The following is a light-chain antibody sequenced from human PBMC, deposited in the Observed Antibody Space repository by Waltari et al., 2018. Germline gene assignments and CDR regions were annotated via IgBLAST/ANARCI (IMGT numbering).Light chain of an antibody. V-gene: IGLV2-8*01. CDR1: RSDIGGYNY. Sequence: QAALTQPPSESGSPGQSVTISCPGTRSDIGGYNYLPWYQQHPGKAPKLIIYEVTGRPSGVPDRFSGSKSGNTASLTVSGLRTEDEADYYCTSYSGSDTVVFGGGTKLTVL. J-gene: IGLJ2*01. CDR3: TSYSGSDTVV. CDR2: EVT.